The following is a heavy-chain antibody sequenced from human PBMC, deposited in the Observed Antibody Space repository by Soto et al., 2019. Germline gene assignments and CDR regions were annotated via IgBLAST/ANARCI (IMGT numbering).Heavy chain of an antibody. CDR2: INAGNGNT. V-gene: IGHV1-3*01. J-gene: IGHJ4*02. CDR1: GYTFTSYA. Sequence: ASVKVSCKASGYTFTSYAMHWVRQAPGQRLEWMGWINAGNGNTKYSQKFQGRVTITRDTSASTAYMELSSLRSEDTAVYYCARCGNRAYYYDRSGYYKDFDYWGQGTLVTVSS. CDR3: ARCGNRAYYYDRSGYYKDFDY. D-gene: IGHD3-22*01.